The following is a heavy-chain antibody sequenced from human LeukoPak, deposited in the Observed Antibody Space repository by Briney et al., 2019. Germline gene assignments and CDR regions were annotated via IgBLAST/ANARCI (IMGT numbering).Heavy chain of an antibody. Sequence: SETLSLTCTVSGGSISSYYWSWIRQPPGKGLEWIGYIYYSGSTNYNPSLKSRVTISVDTSKNQFSLKLSSVTAADTAVYYCARVSSNWLCYFDYWGQGTLVTVSS. J-gene: IGHJ4*02. CDR3: ARVSSNWLCYFDY. CDR2: IYYSGST. D-gene: IGHD6-13*01. CDR1: GGSISSYY. V-gene: IGHV4-59*01.